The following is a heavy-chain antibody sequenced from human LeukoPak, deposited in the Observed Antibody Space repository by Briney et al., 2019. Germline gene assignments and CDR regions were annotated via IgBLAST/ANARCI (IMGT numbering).Heavy chain of an antibody. CDR2: IYPGDSDT. Sequence: ASVKVSCKASGYTFTSYWIGWVRQMPGKGLEWMGIIYPGDSDTRYSPSFQGQVTISADKSISTAYLQWSSLKASDTAMYYCARLELGPPDYWGQGTLVTVSS. D-gene: IGHD6-6*01. CDR3: ARLELGPPDY. V-gene: IGHV5-51*01. J-gene: IGHJ4*02. CDR1: GYTFTSYW.